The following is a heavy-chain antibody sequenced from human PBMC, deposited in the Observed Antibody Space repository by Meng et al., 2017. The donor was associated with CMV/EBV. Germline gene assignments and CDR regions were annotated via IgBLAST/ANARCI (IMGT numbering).Heavy chain of an antibody. CDR3: ARGLPSGGIRLFDYYYGMDV. J-gene: IGHJ6*02. Sequence: SETLSLTCTVSGYSISSGYYWCWIRQPPGKGLEWIGEINHSGSTNYNPSLKSRVTISVDTSKNQFSLKLSSVTAADTAVYYCARGLPSGGIRLFDYYYGMDVWGQGTTVTVSS. V-gene: IGHV4-38-2*02. CDR2: INHSGST. CDR1: GYSISSGYY. D-gene: IGHD3-16*01.